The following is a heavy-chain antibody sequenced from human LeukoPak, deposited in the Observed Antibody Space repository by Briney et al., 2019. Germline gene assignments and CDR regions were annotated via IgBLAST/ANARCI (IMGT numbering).Heavy chain of an antibody. D-gene: IGHD4-11*01. J-gene: IGHJ4*02. Sequence: GGSLRLSCAASGFTFSAYGMSWVRQSPGQGLEWVSGISANGSITFYARSVRGRFTISRDNAKNSLYLQMNSLRAEDTAVYYCARGTPTTRDFDSWGQGTLVTVSS. V-gene: IGHV3-21*06. CDR2: ISANGSIT. CDR1: GFTFSAYG. CDR3: ARGTPTTRDFDS.